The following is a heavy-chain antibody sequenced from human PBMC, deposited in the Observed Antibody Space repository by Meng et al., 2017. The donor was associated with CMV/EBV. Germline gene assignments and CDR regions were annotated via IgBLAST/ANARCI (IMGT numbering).Heavy chain of an antibody. CDR2: INHSGST. Sequence: PDTLSLTCAVYGGFFSGYYWRWIRQPPGKGLEWIGEINHSGSTNYNPSLKSRVTISVDTSKNQFSLKLSSVTAADTAVYYCARRGVLAGSDYWGQGTLVTVSS. V-gene: IGHV4-34*01. J-gene: IGHJ4*02. CDR1: GGFFSGYY. CDR3: ARRGVLAGSDY. D-gene: IGHD3-10*01.